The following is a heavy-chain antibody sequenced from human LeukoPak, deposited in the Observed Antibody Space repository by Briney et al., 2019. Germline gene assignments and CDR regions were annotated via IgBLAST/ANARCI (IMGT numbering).Heavy chain of an antibody. J-gene: IGHJ6*02. CDR2: ISYDGSNK. CDR1: GFTFSSYG. Sequence: GGSLRLSRAASGFTFSSYGMHWVRQAPGKGLEWVAVISYDGSNKYYADSVKGRFTISRDNSKNTLYLQMNSLRAEDTAVYYCAKDRSRYGMDVWGQGTTVTVSS. V-gene: IGHV3-30*18. CDR3: AKDRSRYGMDV.